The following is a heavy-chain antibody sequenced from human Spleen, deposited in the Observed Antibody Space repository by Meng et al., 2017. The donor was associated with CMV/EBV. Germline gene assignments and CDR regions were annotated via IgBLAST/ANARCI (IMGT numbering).Heavy chain of an antibody. D-gene: IGHD3-16*01. CDR3: ARERGLGFRGTNDAFDI. Sequence: AAVKGACKASGYTFIGYYMHWVRQAPGQGLEWRGWINPNTGGTNSAQKFQGRVTMTGDTSIRTAYMELSRLNSDDTALYYCARERGLGFRGTNDAFDIWGQGTMVTVSS. CDR2: INPNTGGT. V-gene: IGHV1-2*02. CDR1: GYTFIGYY. J-gene: IGHJ3*02.